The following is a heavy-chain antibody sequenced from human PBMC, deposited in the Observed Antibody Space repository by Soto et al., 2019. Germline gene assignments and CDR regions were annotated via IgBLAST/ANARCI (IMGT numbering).Heavy chain of an antibody. J-gene: IGHJ5*02. Sequence: QVQLQESGPGLVKPSDTLSLICAVSGYSISSSNWWGWIRQPPGKGLEWIGYIYYSGSTYYNPSPXXRVTISVDKSXXHXSXXLSSVNAVDTAVYYCARTAPLYCSGGSCYANWFDPWGQGTLVTVSS. D-gene: IGHD2-15*01. CDR1: GYSISSSNW. CDR3: ARTAPLYCSGGSCYANWFDP. V-gene: IGHV4-28*01. CDR2: IYYSGST.